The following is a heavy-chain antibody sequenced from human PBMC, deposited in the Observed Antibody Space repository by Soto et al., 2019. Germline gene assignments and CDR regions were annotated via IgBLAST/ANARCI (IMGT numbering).Heavy chain of an antibody. CDR1: GYTFNDYS. CDR2: TSPNSGNT. V-gene: IGHV1-8*02. J-gene: IGHJ3*01. CDR3: ARESRGYSGNVLPVAFDV. Sequence: QVQLVQSGAQMKKPGASVKVSCNASGYTFNDYSITWVRQAPGQGLEWMGWTSPNSGNTGYGLKFQGRVSMTRNTSIGTAYMELSSLRSDDTAVYFCARESRGYSGNVLPVAFDVWGQGTLVTVSS. D-gene: IGHD5-12*01.